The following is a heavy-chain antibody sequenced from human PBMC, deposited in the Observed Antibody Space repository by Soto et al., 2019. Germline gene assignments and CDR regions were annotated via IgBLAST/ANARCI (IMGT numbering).Heavy chain of an antibody. CDR1: GGTFSSYA. CDR3: ARSTQYSSCYYYYYGMDV. J-gene: IGHJ6*02. Sequence: QVQLVQSGAEVKKPGSSVKVSCKASGGTFSSYAISWVRQAPGQGLEWMGGLIPIFGTANYAQKFQGRVTITADESTSTAYMELSSLRSEDTAVYYCARSTQYSSCYYYYYGMDVWGQGTTVTVSS. D-gene: IGHD6-6*01. V-gene: IGHV1-69*01. CDR2: LIPIFGTA.